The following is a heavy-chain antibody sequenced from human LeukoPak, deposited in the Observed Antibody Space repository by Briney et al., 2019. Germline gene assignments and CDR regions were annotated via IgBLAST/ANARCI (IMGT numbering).Heavy chain of an antibody. Sequence: GGSLRLSCATSGFTFCDYYMSWIRQAPGKGLEWVSYISSSSTYTKYADSVKGRFTIFRDNAKNSLFLQMNSLRAEDTAVYYCARAGGGSASYFAYWGQGALVTVSS. D-gene: IGHD6-19*01. V-gene: IGHV3-11*05. CDR1: GFTFCDYY. CDR2: ISSSSTYT. CDR3: ARAGGGSASYFAY. J-gene: IGHJ4*02.